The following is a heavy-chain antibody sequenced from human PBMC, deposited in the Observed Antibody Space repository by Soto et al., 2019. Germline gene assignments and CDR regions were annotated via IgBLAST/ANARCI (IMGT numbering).Heavy chain of an antibody. CDR1: GGPISSYY. CDR2: IYYSGIT. J-gene: IGHJ6*02. D-gene: IGHD1-20*01. Sequence: SETLSLTCTVSGGPISSYYWSWIRQPPGKGLEWIGYIYYSGITNYNPSLKSRVTISVDTSKNQFSLKLSSVTAADTAVYYCARYKSNYYYGMDVWGQGTTVTVSS. CDR3: ARYKSNYYYGMDV. V-gene: IGHV4-59*01.